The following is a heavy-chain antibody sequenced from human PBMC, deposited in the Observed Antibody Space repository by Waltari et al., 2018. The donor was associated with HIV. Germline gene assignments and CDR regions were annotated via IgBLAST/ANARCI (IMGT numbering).Heavy chain of an antibody. CDR3: ARRSYYDSSGYYFDY. J-gene: IGHJ4*02. D-gene: IGHD3-22*01. CDR2: IYYSGST. V-gene: IGHV4-39*01. CDR1: GGSFSSSSYY. Sequence: QLQLQESGPGLVKPSETLSHTCTVSGGSFSSSSYYWGWIRQPPGKGLEGIGSIYYSGSTYYNPSLKSRVTISVDTSKNQFSLKLSSVTAADTAVYYCARRSYYDSSGYYFDYWGQGTLVTVSS.